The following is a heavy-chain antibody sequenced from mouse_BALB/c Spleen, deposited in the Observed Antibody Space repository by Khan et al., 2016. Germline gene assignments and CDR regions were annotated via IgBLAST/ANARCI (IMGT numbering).Heavy chain of an antibody. V-gene: IGHV1-15*01. J-gene: IGHJ2*01. CDR2: IDPETGGT. CDR3: IRKGIFYGTYDFDS. D-gene: IGHD2-1*01. CDR1: GYTFSDYE. Sequence: QVQLKQSGAELVRPGASVTLSCKASGYTFSDYEMHWVKQTPVHGLQWIGSIDPETGGTAYNQKFKGQATLTAGRSSSTSYMELRSLTSEDSAVYYCIRKGIFYGTYDFDSWGQGTTLTVSS.